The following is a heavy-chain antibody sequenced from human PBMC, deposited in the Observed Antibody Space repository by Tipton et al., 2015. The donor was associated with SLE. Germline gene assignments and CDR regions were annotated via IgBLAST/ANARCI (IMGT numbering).Heavy chain of an antibody. D-gene: IGHD3-22*01. J-gene: IGHJ4*02. Sequence: SPRLSCAASGFTFSNYAINWVRQAPGKGLEWVSGISKSGVTTYYADSVKGRFTISRDNSKNTLYLQMNSLRAEDTAVYYCAKDLGYYDSSDDYWGQGTLVTVSS. CDR3: AKDLGYYDSSDDY. CDR2: ISKSGVTT. CDR1: GFTFSNYA. V-gene: IGHV3-23*01.